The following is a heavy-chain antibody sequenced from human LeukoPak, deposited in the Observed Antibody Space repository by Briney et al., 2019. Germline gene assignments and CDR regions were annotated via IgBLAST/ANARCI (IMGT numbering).Heavy chain of an antibody. J-gene: IGHJ4*02. V-gene: IGHV3-21*01. CDR2: ISSSSSYI. CDR3: ARSMTTVTTFDY. D-gene: IGHD4-17*01. Sequence: GGSLRLSCAASGFAFSSYSMNWVRQAPGKGLEWVSSISSSSSYIYYADSVKGRFTISRDNAKNSLYLQMNSLRAEDTAVYYCARSMTTVTTFDYWGQGTLVTVSS. CDR1: GFAFSSYS.